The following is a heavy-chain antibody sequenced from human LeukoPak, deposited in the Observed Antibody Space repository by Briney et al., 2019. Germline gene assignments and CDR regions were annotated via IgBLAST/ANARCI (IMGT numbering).Heavy chain of an antibody. CDR2: SYTRGST. V-gene: IGHV4-61*02. CDR1: GGSISSDSYY. J-gene: IGHJ5*02. D-gene: IGHD2-2*01. CDR3: AREGEGNVVVPAAIWFDP. Sequence: SETLSLTCTVSGGSISSDSYYWSWIRQPAGKGLEWIGRSYTRGSTNNNPSLKSRVTISVDTSKNQFSLKLSSVTAADTAVYYCAREGEGNVVVPAAIWFDPWGQGTLVTVSS.